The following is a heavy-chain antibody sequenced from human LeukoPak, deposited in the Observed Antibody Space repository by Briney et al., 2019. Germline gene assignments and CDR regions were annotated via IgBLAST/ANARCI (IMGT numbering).Heavy chain of an antibody. V-gene: IGHV4-34*01. CDR1: GGSISSYY. CDR3: ARGPLGYCSSTSCYGFYNWFDP. J-gene: IGHJ5*02. CDR2: INHSGST. Sequence: SETLSLTCTVPGGSISSYYWSWIRQPPGKGLEWIGEINHSGSTNYNPSLKSRVTISVDTSKNQFSLKLSSVTAADTAVYYCARGPLGYCSSTSCYGFYNWFDPWGQGTLVTVSS. D-gene: IGHD2-2*01.